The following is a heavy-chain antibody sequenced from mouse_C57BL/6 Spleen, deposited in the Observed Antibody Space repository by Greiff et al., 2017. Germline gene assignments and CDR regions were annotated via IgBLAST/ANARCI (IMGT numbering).Heavy chain of an antibody. V-gene: IGHV5-4*01. CDR3: ARDGSSWDFDY. CDR1: GFTFSSYA. J-gene: IGHJ2*01. Sequence: EVKLMESGGGLVKPGGSLKLSCAASGFTFSSYAMSWVRQTPEKRLEWVANISDGGSYTYYPDNVKGRFTISRDNAKNNLYLQMSHLKSEDTAMYYCARDGSSWDFDYWGQGTTLTVSS. CDR2: ISDGGSYT. D-gene: IGHD1-1*01.